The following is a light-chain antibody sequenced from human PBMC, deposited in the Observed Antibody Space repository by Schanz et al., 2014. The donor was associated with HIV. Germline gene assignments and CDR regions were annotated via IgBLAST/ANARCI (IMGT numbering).Light chain of an antibody. V-gene: IGLV2-14*01. Sequence: QSALTQPPSASGSPGQSVTISCTGTSSDVGDYNYVSWYQQHPGKAPKLMIYEGSKRPSGVSNRFSGSKSGNTASLTISGLQAEDEADYYCSSYRSYSTLEGVFGGGTKLTVL. CDR2: EGS. CDR1: SSDVGDYNY. J-gene: IGLJ3*02. CDR3: SSYRSYSTLEGV.